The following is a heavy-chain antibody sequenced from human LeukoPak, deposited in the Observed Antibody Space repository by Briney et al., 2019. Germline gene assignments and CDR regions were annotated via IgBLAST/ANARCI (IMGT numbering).Heavy chain of an antibody. CDR1: GFTFSSYG. CDR2: ISGSGGSA. D-gene: IGHD6-13*01. Sequence: GGSLRLSCAASGFTFSSYGMSWVRQAPGKGLEWVSAISGSGGSAYYADSVKGRFTISRDNSKNTLYLQMNSLGAEDTAVYYCAKDSSSWPLPRRLNHRSHFDYWGQGTLVTVSS. CDR3: AKDSSSWPLPRRLNHRSHFDY. V-gene: IGHV3-23*01. J-gene: IGHJ4*02.